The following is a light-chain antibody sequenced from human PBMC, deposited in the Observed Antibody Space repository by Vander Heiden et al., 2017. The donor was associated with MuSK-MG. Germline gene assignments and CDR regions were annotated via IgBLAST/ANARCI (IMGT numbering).Light chain of an antibody. CDR2: EVS. V-gene: IGLV2-14*01. CDR1: SSDVGGYTV. CDR3: YSYTGRNTYV. Sequence: QSALTQPASVSGSPGQSITISCTGTSSDVGGYTVVSWYQQYPGKAPKVMIYEVSNRPSGVSYRFSGSKSGNTASLTISGRQAEDEADYYCYSYTGRNTYVFGTGTKVTVL. J-gene: IGLJ1*01.